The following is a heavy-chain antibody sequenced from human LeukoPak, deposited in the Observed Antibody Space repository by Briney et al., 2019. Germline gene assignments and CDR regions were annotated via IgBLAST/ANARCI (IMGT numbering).Heavy chain of an antibody. J-gene: IGHJ4*02. CDR1: GFSFRHYS. D-gene: IGHD1-14*01. V-gene: IGHV3-48*02. CDR3: ARDENPSES. Sequence: PGGSLRLSCAAWGFSFRHYSMNWVRQAPGKGLEWVAYISSGGSTIYYSDSVKGRFTISRDNAKNSLYLQMNSLRDEDTAVYYCARDENPSESWGQGTLVTVSS. CDR2: ISSGGSTI.